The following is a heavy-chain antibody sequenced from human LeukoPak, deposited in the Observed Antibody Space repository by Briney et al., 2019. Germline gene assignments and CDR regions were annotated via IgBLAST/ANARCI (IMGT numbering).Heavy chain of an antibody. Sequence: PRGSPRLSCAASGFTVSSNYMSWVRQAPGKGLEWVSVIYSGGSTYYADSVKGRFTISRDTAKNSLYLQMNSLRTEDTAVYYCASSTAIGYWGQGTLVTVPS. CDR2: IYSGGST. V-gene: IGHV3-53*01. J-gene: IGHJ4*02. CDR1: GFTVSSNY. CDR3: ASSTAIGY.